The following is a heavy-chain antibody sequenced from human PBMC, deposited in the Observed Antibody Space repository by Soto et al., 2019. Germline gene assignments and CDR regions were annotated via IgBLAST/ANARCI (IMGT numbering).Heavy chain of an antibody. CDR1: EGTFSSYA. CDR3: AREGRLRDGYNSFDY. V-gene: IGHV1-69*01. CDR2: IIPIFGTA. D-gene: IGHD5-12*01. J-gene: IGHJ4*02. Sequence: QVQLVQSGAEVKKPGSSVKVSCKASEGTFSSYAISWVRQAPGQGLEWMGGIIPIFGTANYAQKFQGRVTITADESTSTAYMELSSLRSEDTAVYYCAREGRLRDGYNSFDYWGQGTLVTVSS.